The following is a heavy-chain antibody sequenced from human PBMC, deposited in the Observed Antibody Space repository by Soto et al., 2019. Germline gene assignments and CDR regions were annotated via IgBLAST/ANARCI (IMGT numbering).Heavy chain of an antibody. CDR1: GGSFSGYY. J-gene: IGHJ4*02. Sequence: AETLSLTCAVYGGSFSGYYWSWIRQPPGKGLEWIGEINHSGSTNYNPSLKSRVTISVDTSKNQFSLKLSSVTAADTAVYYCARGSNSSGYYRKLYYFDYWGQGTLVTVSS. V-gene: IGHV4-34*01. CDR2: INHSGST. CDR3: ARGSNSSGYYRKLYYFDY. D-gene: IGHD3-22*01.